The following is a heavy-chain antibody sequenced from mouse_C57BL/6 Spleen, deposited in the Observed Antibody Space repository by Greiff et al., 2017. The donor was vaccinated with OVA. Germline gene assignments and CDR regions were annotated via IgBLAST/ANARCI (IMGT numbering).Heavy chain of an antibody. CDR1: GYTFTDYE. CDR3: TRRGTTVVAHFDY. Sequence: QVQLQQSGAELVRPGASVTLSCKASGYTFTDYEMHWVKQTPVHGLEWIGAIDPETGGTAYNQKFKGKAILTADKSSSTAYMELRSLTSEDSAVYYGTRRGTTVVAHFDYWGQGTTLTVSS. D-gene: IGHD1-1*01. V-gene: IGHV1-15*01. CDR2: IDPETGGT. J-gene: IGHJ2*01.